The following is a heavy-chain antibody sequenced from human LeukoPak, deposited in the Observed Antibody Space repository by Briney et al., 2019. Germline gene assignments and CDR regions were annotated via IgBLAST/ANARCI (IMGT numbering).Heavy chain of an antibody. CDR3: ATLGVLLIYATFDY. CDR2: ISGDGSTR. CDR1: GFIFSSYE. J-gene: IGHJ4*02. Sequence: TGGSLRLSCTASGFIFSSYEMNWVRQAPGKGLEWVSYISGDGSTRSYADSVRGRFTISRDNAQNSLYLQMNSLRAEDTAVCYCATLGVLLIYATFDYWGQGTLVTVSS. V-gene: IGHV3-48*03. D-gene: IGHD2-8*01.